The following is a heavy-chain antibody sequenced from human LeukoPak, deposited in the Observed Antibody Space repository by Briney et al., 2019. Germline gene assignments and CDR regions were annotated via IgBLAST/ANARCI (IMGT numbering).Heavy chain of an antibody. V-gene: IGHV3-23*01. CDR3: AKRDDSYYYNYMDV. Sequence: GGSLRLSCAASGFTFISYAMSGVRQAPGKGLEWVSAISGGGGNTYYADSVMGRFTISRDNSKNTLYLQMNSLRAEDRAVYYCAKRDDSYYYNYMDVWGKGTTVTVSS. J-gene: IGHJ6*03. D-gene: IGHD5-24*01. CDR1: GFTFISYA. CDR2: ISGGGGNT.